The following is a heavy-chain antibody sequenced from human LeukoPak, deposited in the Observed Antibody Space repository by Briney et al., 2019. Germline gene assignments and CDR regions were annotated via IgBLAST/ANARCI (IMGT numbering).Heavy chain of an antibody. Sequence: LRLSCAASGFTFSDYYMSWIRQSPGKGLEWIGSIYYSGNTHYNPSLKSRVTISVDTSKNQFSLKLSSVTAADTAVYYCARQWLRFSYYYMDVWAKGPRSPSP. CDR1: GFTFSDYY. CDR3: ARQWLRFSYYYMDV. J-gene: IGHJ6*03. D-gene: IGHD5-12*01. CDR2: IYYSGNT. V-gene: IGHV4-39*01.